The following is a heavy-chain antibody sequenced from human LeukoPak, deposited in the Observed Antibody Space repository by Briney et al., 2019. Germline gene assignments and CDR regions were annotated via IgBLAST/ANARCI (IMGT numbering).Heavy chain of an antibody. J-gene: IGHJ4*02. CDR2: IGTAGDT. V-gene: IGHV3-13*01. Sequence: GGSLRLSCAASGFTFSSYDMHWVRQATGKGLEWVSAIGTAGDTYYPGSVKGRFTISRENAKNSLYLQMNSLRAGDTAVYYCARGGSCSSTCCYGRDFDYWGQGTLVTVSS. CDR1: GFTFSSYD. D-gene: IGHD2-2*01. CDR3: ARGGSCSSTCCYGRDFDY.